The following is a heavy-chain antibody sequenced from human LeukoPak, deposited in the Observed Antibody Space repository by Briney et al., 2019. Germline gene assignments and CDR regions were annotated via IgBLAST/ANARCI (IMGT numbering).Heavy chain of an antibody. CDR2: ISGSDAGT. Sequence: GGSLRLSCAASGFRFRSYAMTWVRQAPGEGLEWVSSISGSDAGTHYADSVKGRFTTSRDNSKKMVFLEMNSRRAEDTAIYYCAKRQEQGYHLDQWGQGTLVTVSS. J-gene: IGHJ4*02. V-gene: IGHV3-23*01. CDR3: AKRQEQGYHLDQ. D-gene: IGHD1/OR15-1a*01. CDR1: GFRFRSYA.